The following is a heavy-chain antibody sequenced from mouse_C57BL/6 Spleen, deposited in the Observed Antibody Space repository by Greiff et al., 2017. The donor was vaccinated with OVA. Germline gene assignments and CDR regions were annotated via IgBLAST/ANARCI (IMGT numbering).Heavy chain of an antibody. J-gene: IGHJ2*01. V-gene: IGHV5-9-1*02. D-gene: IGHD1-1*01. CDR2: ISSGGDYI. CDR3: TREGVYYYGSSYPYYFDY. Sequence: DVQLVESGEGLVKPGGSLKLSCAASGFTFSSYAMSWVRQTPEKRLEWVAYISSGGDYIYYADTVKGRFTISRDNARNTLYLQMSSLKSKDTAMYYCTREGVYYYGSSYPYYFDYWGQGTTLTVSS. CDR1: GFTFSSYA.